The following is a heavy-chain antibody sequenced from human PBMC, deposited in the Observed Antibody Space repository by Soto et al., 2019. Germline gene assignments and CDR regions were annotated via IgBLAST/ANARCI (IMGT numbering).Heavy chain of an antibody. CDR3: AKEGGFNQLEY. CDR2: ISHHGKSK. Sequence: QVQLVESGGGVVQPGTSLRLSCAASGFTFSSYGMHWVRQAPGKGLEWVAIISHHGKSKYYGDSVKGRFTISRDNSKNTLYLQVDSLTPEDTAVYYCAKEGGFNQLEYWGQGTLVTVSS. D-gene: IGHD1-26*01. CDR1: GFTFSSYG. J-gene: IGHJ4*02. V-gene: IGHV3-30*18.